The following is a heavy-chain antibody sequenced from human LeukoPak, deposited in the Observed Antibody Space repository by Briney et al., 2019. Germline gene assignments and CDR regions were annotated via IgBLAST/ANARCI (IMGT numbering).Heavy chain of an antibody. CDR3: ARSLIAARRNYYYYMDV. CDR1: GFTFSSYS. Sequence: PGGSLRLSCAASGFTFSSYSMNWVRQAPGKGLEWVSSISSSSSYIYYADSVKGRFTISRDNAKNSLYLQMNSLRAEDTAVYYCARSLIAARRNYYYYMDVWGKGTTVTVSS. CDR2: ISSSSSYI. D-gene: IGHD6-6*01. V-gene: IGHV3-21*01. J-gene: IGHJ6*03.